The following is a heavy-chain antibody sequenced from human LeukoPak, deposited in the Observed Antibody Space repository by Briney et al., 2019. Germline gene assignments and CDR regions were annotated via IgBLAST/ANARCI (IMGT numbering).Heavy chain of an antibody. V-gene: IGHV7-4-1*02. CDR2: INTNTGNP. J-gene: IGHJ5*02. CDR1: GYTFTSYG. D-gene: IGHD3-10*01. Sequence: ASVKVSCKASGYTFTSYGISWVRQAPGHGLEWMGWINTNTGNPTYAQGFTGRFVFSLDTSVSTAYLQISSLKAEDTAVYYCARVMDLTYGSGSYYNPWFDPWGQGTLVTVSS. CDR3: ARVMDLTYGSGSYYNPWFDP.